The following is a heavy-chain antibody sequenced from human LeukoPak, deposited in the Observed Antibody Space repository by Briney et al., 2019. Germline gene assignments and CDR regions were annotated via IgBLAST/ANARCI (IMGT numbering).Heavy chain of an antibody. CDR3: AKDHRGYSGYEYDH. CDR2: ISGSGGST. CDR1: GFTFSSYA. Sequence: GGSLRLSCAASGFTFSSYAMSWVRQAPGKGLEWVSAISGSGGSTYYADSVKGRFTISRDNSKNTLYLQMNSLRAEDTAVYYCAKDHRGYSGYEYDHWGQGTLVTVSS. V-gene: IGHV3-23*01. D-gene: IGHD5-12*01. J-gene: IGHJ4*02.